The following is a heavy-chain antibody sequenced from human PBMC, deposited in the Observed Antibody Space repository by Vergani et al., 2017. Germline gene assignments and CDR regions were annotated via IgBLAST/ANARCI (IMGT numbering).Heavy chain of an antibody. CDR2: ISYDGSNK. D-gene: IGHD3-22*01. J-gene: IGHJ4*02. V-gene: IGHV3-30*01. CDR1: GFTFSSYA. CDR3: ARDMVKWLALLEVDY. Sequence: QVQLVESGGGVVQPGRSLRLSCAASGFTFSSYAMHWVRQAPGKGLEWVAVISYDGSNKYYADSVKGRFTISRDNSKTTLYLQMNSLRAEDTAVYYCARDMVKWLALLEVDYWGQGTLVTVSS.